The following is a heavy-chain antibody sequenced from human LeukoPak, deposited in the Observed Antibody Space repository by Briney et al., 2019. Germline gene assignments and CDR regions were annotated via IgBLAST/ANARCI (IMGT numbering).Heavy chain of an antibody. D-gene: IGHD6-13*01. V-gene: IGHV3-15*01. J-gene: IGHJ6*02. CDR3: TTDYQQQLPGDYYYGMDV. CDR1: GFTFNNAW. CDR2: IKRKTDGGTT. Sequence: GGSLRLSCAASGFTFNNAWMSWVRQAPGKGREWVGRIKRKTDGGTTDYAAPVKGRFTISRDDSNNTLYLQMNSLKTEDTAVYYCTTDYQQQLPGDYYYGMDVWGQGTTVTVSS.